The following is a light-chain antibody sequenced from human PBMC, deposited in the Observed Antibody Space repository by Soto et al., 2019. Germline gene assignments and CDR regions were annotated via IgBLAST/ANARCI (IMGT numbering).Light chain of an antibody. CDR1: QGISNY. CDR2: DAS. J-gene: IGKJ1*01. Sequence: DIPMTQSPSSLSASVGDRVTITCRASQGISNYLAWYQQKPGKVPKLLIYDASTLHSGVPSRFSGSGSGTDFTLTISSLQPEDVATYYCQKYYDAPRTFGQGTKVEIK. CDR3: QKYYDAPRT. V-gene: IGKV1-27*01.